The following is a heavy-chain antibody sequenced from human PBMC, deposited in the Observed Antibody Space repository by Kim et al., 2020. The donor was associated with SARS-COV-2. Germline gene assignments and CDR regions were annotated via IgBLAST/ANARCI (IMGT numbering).Heavy chain of an antibody. V-gene: IGHV4-59*01. J-gene: IGHJ5*02. D-gene: IGHD3-10*01. CDR2: IYYSGST. Sequence: SETLSLTCTVSGGSISSYYWSWIRQPPGKGLEWMGNIYYSGSTNYNPSLKSRVTISVDTSKNQFSLKLSSVTAADTAVYYCARYYGSGPRGGWFVPWGQGTLGTGSS. CDR1: GGSISSYY. CDR3: ARYYGSGPRGGWFVP.